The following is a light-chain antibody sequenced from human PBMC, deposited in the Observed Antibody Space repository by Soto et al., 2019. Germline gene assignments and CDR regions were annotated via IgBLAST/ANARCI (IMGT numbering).Light chain of an antibody. CDR2: AAS. CDR1: ESISRH. J-gene: IGKJ5*01. V-gene: IGKV1-39*01. CDR3: QQTYTTLSIT. Sequence: DIQMTQSPSSQSGSVGDRVTITCRASESISRHLNWYQQKPGKAPKLLIYAASSLQNGVPSRFRGGGSGTDFILTISNLQPEDFATYYCQQTYTTLSITFGQGTRLDIK.